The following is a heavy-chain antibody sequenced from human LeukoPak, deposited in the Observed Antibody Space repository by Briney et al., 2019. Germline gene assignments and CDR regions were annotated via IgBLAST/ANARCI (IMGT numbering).Heavy chain of an antibody. CDR3: AKDLTFSSGWYDY. CDR2: ISYDGSNK. V-gene: IGHV3-30*18. D-gene: IGHD6-19*01. J-gene: IGHJ4*02. Sequence: GGSLRLSCAASGFTFSSYEMNWVRQAPGKGLEWVAVISYDGSNKYYADSVKGRFTISRDNSKNTLYLQMNSLRAEDTAVYYCAKDLTFSSGWYDYWGQGTLVTVSS. CDR1: GFTFSSYE.